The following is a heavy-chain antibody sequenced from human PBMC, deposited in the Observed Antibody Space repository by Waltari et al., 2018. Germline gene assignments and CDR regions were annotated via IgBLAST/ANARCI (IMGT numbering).Heavy chain of an antibody. V-gene: IGHV3-23*01. Sequence: LQLQESGPGLVKPSETLSLTCTVSGGSISSSSYYWGWIRQPPGRGLEWVSAISGSGGSTYYVAAVKGRFTYARDNSKNTLYLQMNILRAEDTAVYYCAKDCENYYDSSGYYSDYWGQGTLVTVSS. CDR1: GGSISSSSYY. J-gene: IGHJ4*02. D-gene: IGHD3-22*01. CDR3: AKDCENYYDSSGYYSDY. CDR2: ISGSGGST.